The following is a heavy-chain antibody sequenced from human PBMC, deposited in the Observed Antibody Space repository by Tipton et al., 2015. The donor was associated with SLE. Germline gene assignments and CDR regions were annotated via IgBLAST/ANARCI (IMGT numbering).Heavy chain of an antibody. D-gene: IGHD3-16*01. CDR2: ISGYNGET. CDR3: AKEGPEILGWLH. J-gene: IGHJ4*02. Sequence: QSGAEVKKPGASVKVSCKASAYTFTAYYVHWVRQAPGQGLEWMGWISGYNGETIYAQKSQGRVIMTIDTSTSTVYMELRSLRSDDTAVYYCAKEGPEILGWLHWGQGTQITVSS. V-gene: IGHV1-18*04. CDR1: AYTFTAYY.